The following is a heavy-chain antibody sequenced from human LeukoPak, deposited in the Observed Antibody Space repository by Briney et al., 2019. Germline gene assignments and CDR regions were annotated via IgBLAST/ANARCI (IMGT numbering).Heavy chain of an antibody. Sequence: ASVKVSCKASGYTFTSYYMHWVRQAPGQGLEWMGITNPSGGSTSYAQKFQGRVTMTRDTSASTVYMELSSLRSEDTAIYYCARIRDGYNDAYDIWGQGTVVTVPS. V-gene: IGHV1-46*01. CDR3: ARIRDGYNDAYDI. CDR2: TNPSGGST. J-gene: IGHJ3*02. D-gene: IGHD5-24*01. CDR1: GYTFTSYY.